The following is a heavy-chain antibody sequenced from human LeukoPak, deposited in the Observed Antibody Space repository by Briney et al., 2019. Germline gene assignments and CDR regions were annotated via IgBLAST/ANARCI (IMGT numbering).Heavy chain of an antibody. CDR2: IYYSGIT. Sequence: PSETLSLTCTVSGGSMSSSDYQWGWIRQTPGRGLEWIGSIYYSGITHYNPPLKSRVTMSLDASKKQFSLRLTSVTAADTAVYYCARLSSGNPADYWGQGTLVTVSS. J-gene: IGHJ4*02. CDR1: GGSMSSSDYQ. V-gene: IGHV4-39*01. CDR3: ARLSSGNPADY. D-gene: IGHD1-26*01.